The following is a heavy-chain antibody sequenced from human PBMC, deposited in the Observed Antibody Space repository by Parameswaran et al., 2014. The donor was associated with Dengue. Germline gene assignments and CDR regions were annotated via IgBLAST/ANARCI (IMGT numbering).Heavy chain of an antibody. CDR2: IYHGGST. V-gene: IGHV4-34*01. Sequence: RWIASPRERLEWIGEIYHGGSTNFNPSLKSRVTISVDTSTNQFSLNLSSVTAADTAVYFCARGPTVLTRYDYFDYWGQGTLVTVSS. D-gene: IGHD4-23*01. J-gene: IGHJ4*02. CDR3: ARGPTVLTRYDYFDY.